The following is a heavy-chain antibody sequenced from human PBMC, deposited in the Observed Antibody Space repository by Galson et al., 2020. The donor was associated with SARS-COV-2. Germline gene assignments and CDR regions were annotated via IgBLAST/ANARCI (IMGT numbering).Heavy chain of an antibody. J-gene: IGHJ3*02. V-gene: IGHV3-30*04. D-gene: IGHD1-26*01. CDR2: ISYDGSNK. Sequence: GGSLRLSCAASGFTFSSYAMHWVRQAPGKGLEWVAVISYDGSNKYYADSVKGRFTISRDNSKNTLYLQMNSLRAEDTAVYYCASGNSGSYSDAVDIWGQGTMVTVSS. CDR3: ASGNSGSYSDAVDI. CDR1: GFTFSSYA.